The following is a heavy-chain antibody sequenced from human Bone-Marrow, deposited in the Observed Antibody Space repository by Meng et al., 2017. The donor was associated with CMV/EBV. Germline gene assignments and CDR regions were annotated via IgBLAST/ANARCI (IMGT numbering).Heavy chain of an antibody. V-gene: IGHV3-21*01. Sequence: LRPSFSASGSTFSGYSMTWVRQAPGKGLEWVSSISSSSSYIYYADSVKGRFTISRDNAKNSLYLQMNSLRAEDTAVYYCARGGVIGYWGQGTLVTVSS. J-gene: IGHJ4*02. CDR3: ARGGVIGY. CDR1: GSTFSGYS. CDR2: ISSSSSYI.